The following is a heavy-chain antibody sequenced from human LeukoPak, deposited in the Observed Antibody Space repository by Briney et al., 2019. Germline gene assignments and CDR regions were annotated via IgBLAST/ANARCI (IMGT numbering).Heavy chain of an antibody. V-gene: IGHV3-21*01. J-gene: IGHJ4*02. Sequence: GGSLRLSCAASGFTFSSYSMNWVRQAPGKGLEWVSSISSSSSYIYYADSVKGRFTISRDNAKNSLYLQMNSLRAEDTAVYYCARLGHGSGSYPDYWGQGTLVTVSS. CDR3: ARLGHGSGSYPDY. D-gene: IGHD3-10*01. CDR1: GFTFSSYS. CDR2: ISSSSSYI.